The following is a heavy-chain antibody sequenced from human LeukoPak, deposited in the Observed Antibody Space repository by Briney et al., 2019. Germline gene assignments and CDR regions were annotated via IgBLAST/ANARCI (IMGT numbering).Heavy chain of an antibody. CDR1: GFTFDDYA. Sequence: GGSLRLSCAASGFTFDDYAMHWVRQAPGKGLEWVSGISWNSGSIGYADSVKGRFTISRDNAKNSLYLQMNSLRAEDTAVYYCARDLVIMATGYYYMDVWGKGTTVTVSS. D-gene: IGHD2-8*01. CDR2: ISWNSGSI. V-gene: IGHV3-9*01. J-gene: IGHJ6*03. CDR3: ARDLVIMATGYYYMDV.